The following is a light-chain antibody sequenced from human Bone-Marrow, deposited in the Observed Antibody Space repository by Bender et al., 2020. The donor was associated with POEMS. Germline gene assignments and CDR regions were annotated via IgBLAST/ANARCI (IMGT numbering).Light chain of an antibody. CDR2: DVT. J-gene: IGLJ2*01. CDR1: TTDIGSRNF. CDR3: ASYTTGDTWI. Sequence: QPALTQPASVSGSPGQSITISCTGTTTDIGSRNFVSWYQKHPGTAPKLIVYDVTRRPSGISDRFSASKSDNTASLTISGLLAEDEADYYCASYTTGDTWIFGGGTTLTVL. V-gene: IGLV2-14*01.